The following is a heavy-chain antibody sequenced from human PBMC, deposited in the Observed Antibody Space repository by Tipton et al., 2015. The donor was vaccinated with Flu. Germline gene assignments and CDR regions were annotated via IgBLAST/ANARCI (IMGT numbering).Heavy chain of an antibody. D-gene: IGHD5-18*01. Sequence: SLRLSCAASGFTFSSYGMHWVRQAPGKGLEWVAVIWYDGSNKYYADSVKGRFAISRDNSKNTLYLQMNSLRAEDTAVYYCARDSRPPYSYGYAWGQGTLVTVSS. CDR2: IWYDGSNK. CDR1: GFTFSSYG. V-gene: IGHV3-33*01. CDR3: ARDSRPPYSYGYA. J-gene: IGHJ5*02.